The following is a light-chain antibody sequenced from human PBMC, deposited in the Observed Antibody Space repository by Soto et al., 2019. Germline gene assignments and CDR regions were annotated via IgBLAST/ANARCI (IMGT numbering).Light chain of an antibody. CDR1: TGPVTSDYY. Sequence: QAVVTQEPSLTVSPGGAVTLTCASSTGPVTSDYYPNGFQQKTGQAPRALIYSTTKKHSWTPARFSGSLLGCKAALTLSGVPPEDEADYDCILSYGAAVVFGGGPTVTVL. J-gene: IGLJ2*01. V-gene: IGLV7-43*01. CDR2: STT. CDR3: ILSYGAAVV.